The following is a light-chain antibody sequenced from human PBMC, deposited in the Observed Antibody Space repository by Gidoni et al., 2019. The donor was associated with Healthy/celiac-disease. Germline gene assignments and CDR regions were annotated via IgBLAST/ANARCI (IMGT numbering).Light chain of an antibody. Sequence: EIVLTQSPPTLSFSPGERATLSCRSSQSVSSYLAWYQQKPGQAPRLLIYDASNRATGIPARFSGSGSGTDFTLTISSLEHEDFAVYYCQQRSNGFTFGPGTKVDIK. CDR1: QSVSSY. J-gene: IGKJ3*01. CDR3: QQRSNGFT. CDR2: DAS. V-gene: IGKV3-11*01.